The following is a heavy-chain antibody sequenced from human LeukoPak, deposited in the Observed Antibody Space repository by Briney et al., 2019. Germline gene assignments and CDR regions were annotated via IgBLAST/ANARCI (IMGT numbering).Heavy chain of an antibody. CDR3: ARGCPYGDYAVYYFDY. J-gene: IGHJ4*02. D-gene: IGHD4-17*01. CDR1: GGSFSGYY. Sequence: SETLSLTCAVYGGSFSGYYWSWIRQPPGKGLEWIGEINHSGSTNYNPSLKSRVTISVDTSKNQFSLKLSSVTAADTAVYYCARGCPYGDYAVYYFDYWGQGTLVTVSS. V-gene: IGHV4-34*01. CDR2: INHSGST.